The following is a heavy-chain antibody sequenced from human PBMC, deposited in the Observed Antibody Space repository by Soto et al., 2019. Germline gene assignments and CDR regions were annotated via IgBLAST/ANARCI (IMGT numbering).Heavy chain of an antibody. V-gene: IGHV4-34*01. CDR2: IKHSGFT. J-gene: IGHJ4*02. Sequence: SETLSLTCAVFGGSFNHYYWSWIRQSPGRGLEWIGEIKHSGFTNYNPSLKSRVTISVDTSKNQVSLKLSSVTAADTAVYYCAWGEPSLAAAGKFDYWGQGALVTGSS. CDR3: AWGEPSLAAAGKFDY. D-gene: IGHD6-13*01. CDR1: GGSFNHYY.